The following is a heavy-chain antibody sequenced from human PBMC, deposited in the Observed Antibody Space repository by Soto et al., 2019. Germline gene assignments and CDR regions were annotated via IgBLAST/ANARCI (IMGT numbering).Heavy chain of an antibody. Sequence: PSETLSLTCTVSGGSISGYYWSWIRQPPGTGLEWIAYIYYSGSSNSNPSLKSRVTISVDTSKNQFSLKLSSVTAADTAVYYCAREVVRGVIRQFDYWGQGTLVTVS. CDR1: GGSISGYY. CDR2: IYYSGSS. J-gene: IGHJ4*02. V-gene: IGHV4-59*12. D-gene: IGHD3-10*01. CDR3: AREVVRGVIRQFDY.